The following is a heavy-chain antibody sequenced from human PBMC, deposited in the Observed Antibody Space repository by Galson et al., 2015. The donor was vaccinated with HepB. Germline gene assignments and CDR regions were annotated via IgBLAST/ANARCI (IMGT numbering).Heavy chain of an antibody. CDR3: ARGNSGSFDY. J-gene: IGHJ4*02. D-gene: IGHD5-12*01. CDR1: GFTFSSYG. CDR2: ISYDGSNK. V-gene: IGHV3-33*05. Sequence: SCKASGFTFSSYGMHWVRQAPGKGLEWVAVISYDGSNKYYADSVKGRFTISRDNAKNSLYLQMNSLRAEDTAVYYCARGNSGSFDYWGQGTLVTVSS.